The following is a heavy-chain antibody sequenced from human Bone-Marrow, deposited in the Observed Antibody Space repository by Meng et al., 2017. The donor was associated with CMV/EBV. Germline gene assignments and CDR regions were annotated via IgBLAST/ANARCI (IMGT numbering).Heavy chain of an antibody. D-gene: IGHD1-14*01. CDR1: GYSVSSACY. CDR3: ARKGFPDETSYYYYGMDV. CDR2: IYHSGST. Sequence: SQTLSLTCTVSGYSVSSACYWGWIRQPPGKGLEWIGSIYHSGSTYYNSSLKSRVTISIDTSKNQFSLKLSSVTAADTAVYYCARKGFPDETSYYYYGMDVWGQGTTVTVSS. V-gene: IGHV4-38-2*02. J-gene: IGHJ6*02.